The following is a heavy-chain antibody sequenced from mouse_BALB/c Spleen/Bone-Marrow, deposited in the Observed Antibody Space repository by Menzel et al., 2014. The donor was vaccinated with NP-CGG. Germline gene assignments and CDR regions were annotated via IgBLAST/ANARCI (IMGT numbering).Heavy chain of an antibody. CDR3: ARGGPYDYDYAMDY. V-gene: IGHV3-6*02. D-gene: IGHD2-4*01. CDR2: ISYDGSN. J-gene: IGHJ4*01. CDR1: GYSITSGYY. Sequence: ESRPGLVKPSQSLSLTCSVTGYSITSGYYWNWIRQFPGNKLEWMGYISYDGSNNYNPSLKNRISITRGTSKNQFFLKLNSVTTEDTATYYCARGGPYDYDYAMDYWGQGTSVTVSS.